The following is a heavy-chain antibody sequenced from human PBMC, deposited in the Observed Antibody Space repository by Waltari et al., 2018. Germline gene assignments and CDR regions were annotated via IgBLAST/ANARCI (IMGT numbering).Heavy chain of an antibody. V-gene: IGHV3-73*02. J-gene: IGHJ4*02. Sequence: EVQLVESGGGLVQPGGSLKLSCAASGFTFRGSAMHWVRQASGKGLEWVGRIRSKANSYATAYAASVKGRFTISRDDSKNTAYLQMNSLKTEDTAVYYCTRPSIRPLWRDYWGQGTLVTVSS. CDR2: IRSKANSYAT. CDR3: TRPSIRPLWRDY. CDR1: GFTFRGSA. D-gene: IGHD6-6*01.